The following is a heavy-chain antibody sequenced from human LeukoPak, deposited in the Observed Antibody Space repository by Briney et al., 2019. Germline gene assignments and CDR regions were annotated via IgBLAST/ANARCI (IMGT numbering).Heavy chain of an antibody. Sequence: GASVKVSCKASGYTFTGYYVHWVRQAPGQGLEWMGWINPSSGGTNYAQKFQGRVTMTGDTSISTAYMELSRLTSDGTAVYFCAGRPDTSMVAIFDYWSQGTLVTISS. J-gene: IGHJ4*02. D-gene: IGHD5-18*01. CDR2: INPSSGGT. CDR3: AGRPDTSMVAIFDY. V-gene: IGHV1-2*02. CDR1: GYTFTGYY.